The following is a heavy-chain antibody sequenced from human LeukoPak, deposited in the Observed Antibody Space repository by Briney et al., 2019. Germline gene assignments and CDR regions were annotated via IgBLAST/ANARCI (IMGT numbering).Heavy chain of an antibody. CDR1: GFIFTSSW. D-gene: IGHD2-21*01. Sequence: GGSLRLSCVASGFIFTSSWMSWARQAPGKGLEWVANIKEDGSAKYYVDSVKGRFTISRDNAKNSVYLQMNSLRAEDTAVYYCARGQYCGGDCFYFDSWGQGALVTVS. CDR2: IKEDGSAK. V-gene: IGHV3-7*01. CDR3: ARGQYCGGDCFYFDS. J-gene: IGHJ4*02.